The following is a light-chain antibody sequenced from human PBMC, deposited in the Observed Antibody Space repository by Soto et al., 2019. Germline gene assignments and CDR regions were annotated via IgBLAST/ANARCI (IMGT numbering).Light chain of an antibody. CDR1: QGISNY. CDR3: QKYNSAPPT. CDR2: TTS. J-gene: IGKJ3*01. V-gene: IGKV1-27*01. Sequence: DIQMTQSPSSLSASVGDIVSITCRASQGISNYLAWYQQKPGKVPKLLIHTTSTLRSGVPSRFSGSGSVTDFTLTISSRQPEDVATYYCQKYNSAPPTFGHGTKVDI.